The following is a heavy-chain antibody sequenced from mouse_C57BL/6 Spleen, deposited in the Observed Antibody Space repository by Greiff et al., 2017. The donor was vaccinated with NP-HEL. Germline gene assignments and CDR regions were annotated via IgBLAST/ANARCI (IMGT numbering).Heavy chain of an antibody. J-gene: IGHJ4*01. CDR1: GYTFTSYW. CDR2: IDPSDSET. CDR3: ARTPPYYGYAMDY. V-gene: IGHV1-52*01. D-gene: IGHD1-1*01. Sequence: VKLSCKASGYTFTSYWMHWVKQRPIQGLEWIGNIDPSDSETHYNQKFKDKATLTVDKSSSTAYMQLSSLTSEDSAVYYCARTPPYYGYAMDYWGQGTSVTVSS.